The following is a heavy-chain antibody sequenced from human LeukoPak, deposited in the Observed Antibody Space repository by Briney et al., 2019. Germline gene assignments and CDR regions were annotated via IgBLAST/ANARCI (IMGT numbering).Heavy chain of an antibody. J-gene: IGHJ5*02. CDR2: ISRSSSYI. V-gene: IGHV3-21*01. CDR1: GCTFRSYR. CDR3: ARDPIPAASEWRFRNWFDP. Sequence: GWALTLSCAASGCTFRSYRMNWVRQAPGKELEWVASISRSSSYIYYADSVKGRFTISRDNAKNSLYLQMNSLRAEDTAVYYCARDPIPAASEWRFRNWFDPWGQGTLVTVSS. D-gene: IGHD2-2*01.